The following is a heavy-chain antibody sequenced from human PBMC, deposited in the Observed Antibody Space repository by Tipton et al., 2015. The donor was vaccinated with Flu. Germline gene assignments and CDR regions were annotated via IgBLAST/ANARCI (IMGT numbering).Heavy chain of an antibody. Sequence: GSLRLSCAASGFSFSTYPLSWVRQAPGMGLEWVSAISGSGGNTYYADSVKGRFTISRDNSRNSLYLQMNSLRVDDTAVYYCAKVSLITRIYDSFDMWGQGTLVTVSS. CDR3: AKVSLITRIYDSFDM. D-gene: IGHD3-16*01. V-gene: IGHV3-23*01. J-gene: IGHJ3*02. CDR2: ISGSGGNT. CDR1: GFSFSTYP.